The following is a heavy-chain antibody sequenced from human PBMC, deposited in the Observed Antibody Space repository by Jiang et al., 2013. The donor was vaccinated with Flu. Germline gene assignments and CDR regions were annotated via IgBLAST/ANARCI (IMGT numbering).Heavy chain of an antibody. V-gene: IGHV1-69*01. CDR3: ARDSSSEAYPLLLYYFDL. J-gene: IGHJ2*01. D-gene: IGHD2-15*01. Sequence: SGAEVKKPGSSVKVSCKASADTFNSHVFSWVRQAPGQGLEWMGGFIPIFGTANYAQKFKGRLTISADASTSTTYMELSSLKSEDTAVYYCARDSSSEAYPLLLYYFDLWGRGTLVTVSS. CDR2: FIPIFGTA. CDR1: ADTFNSHV.